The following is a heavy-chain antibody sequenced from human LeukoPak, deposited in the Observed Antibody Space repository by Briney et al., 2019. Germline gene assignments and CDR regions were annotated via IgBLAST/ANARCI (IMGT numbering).Heavy chain of an antibody. D-gene: IGHD4-11*01. CDR1: GFTFSGSA. CDR2: IRSTANGYAT. CDR3: TSLTTVTTSGGD. Sequence: GGSLRLSCAASGFTFSGSALHWVRQASGKGLEWVGRIRSTANGYATAYAASVKGRFTISRDDSKNTAYLQMDSLKTEDTAVYYCTSLTTVTTSGGDWGQGTLVTVSS. V-gene: IGHV3-73*01. J-gene: IGHJ4*02.